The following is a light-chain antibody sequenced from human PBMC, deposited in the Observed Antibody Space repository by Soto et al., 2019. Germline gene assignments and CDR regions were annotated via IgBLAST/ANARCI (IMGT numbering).Light chain of an antibody. Sequence: ETVLTQSPATLSLSPGERATLSCRAGQTIYSNVAWYQQRPGQAPRLLIYRASTRATGVPARFSGSGSGTEFTLTISGLQSEDFALYYCQQYQNLWTFGQGTKVDIK. J-gene: IGKJ1*01. CDR3: QQYQNLWT. CDR1: QTIYSN. V-gene: IGKV3-15*01. CDR2: RAS.